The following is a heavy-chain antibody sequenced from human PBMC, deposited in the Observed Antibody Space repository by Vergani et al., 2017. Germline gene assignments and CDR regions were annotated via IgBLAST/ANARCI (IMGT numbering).Heavy chain of an antibody. Sequence: QVQLVESGGGVVQPGRSLRFSCAASGLTFSTYAMHWVRQAPGKGLEWVAFSSDDGSDKYYADSLKGRFTISKENSKNTLYLEINSLRHEDTAVYSCAKGGEDTTRNLFDHWGQGTLVTVSS. J-gene: IGHJ4*02. CDR1: GLTFSTYA. CDR3: AKGGEDTTRNLFDH. D-gene: IGHD3-16*01. V-gene: IGHV3-30*18. CDR2: SSDDGSDK.